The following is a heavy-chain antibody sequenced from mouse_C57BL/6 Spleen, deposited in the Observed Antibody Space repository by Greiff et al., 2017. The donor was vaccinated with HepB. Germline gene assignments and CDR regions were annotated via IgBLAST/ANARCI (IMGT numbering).Heavy chain of an antibody. D-gene: IGHD1-1*01. J-gene: IGHJ4*01. V-gene: IGHV1-53*01. CDR2: INPSNGGT. Sequence: QVQLQQPGTELVKPGASVKLSCKASGYTFTSYWMHWVKQRPGQGLEWIGNINPSNGGTNYNEKFKSKATLTVDKSSSTAYMQLSSLTSEDSAVYYCARQGYYGSSDYYAMDYWGQGTSVTVSS. CDR1: GYTFTSYW. CDR3: ARQGYYGSSDYYAMDY.